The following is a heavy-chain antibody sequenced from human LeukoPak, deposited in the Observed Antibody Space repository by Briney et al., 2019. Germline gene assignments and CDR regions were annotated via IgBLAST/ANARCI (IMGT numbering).Heavy chain of an antibody. CDR2: IIPIFGTA. CDR3: ARDYESGTNEYFQH. D-gene: IGHD3-16*01. CDR1: GGTFSSHA. V-gene: IGHV1-69*13. Sequence: SVKVSCKASGGTFSSHAISWVRQAPGQGLEWMGGIIPIFGTANYAQKFQGRVTITADESTSTAYMELSSLRSEDTAVYYCARDYESGTNEYFQHWGQGTLVTVSS. J-gene: IGHJ1*01.